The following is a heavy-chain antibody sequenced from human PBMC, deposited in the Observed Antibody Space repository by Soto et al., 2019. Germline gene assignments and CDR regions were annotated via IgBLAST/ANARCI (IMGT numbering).Heavy chain of an antibody. CDR2: ISGSGHTT. CDR3: AKDVSDDFWSGPYY. CDR1: GFTFSGYA. D-gene: IGHD3-3*01. V-gene: IGHV3-23*01. Sequence: GGSLRLSCAASGFTFSGYAMSWVRQAPGKGLEWVSGISGSGHTTYYADYVKGRLTISRDNFKNTLFLQMSSLRAEGTAVYYCAKDVSDDFWSGPYYWGQGTLVTAPQ. J-gene: IGHJ4*02.